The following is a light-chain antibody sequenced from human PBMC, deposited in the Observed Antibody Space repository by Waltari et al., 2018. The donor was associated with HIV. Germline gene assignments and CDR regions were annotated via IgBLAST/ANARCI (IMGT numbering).Light chain of an antibody. CDR3: SSFAGNDFFV. CDR1: SNDIGLYNY. V-gene: IGLV2-8*01. CDR2: EVS. J-gene: IGLJ2*01. Sequence: QSALPPPPSSSGPPGATVTPSCTATSNDIGLYNYVSWFQQHPGKVPKLVMFEVSQRPSGVPDRFSGSKSGYTASLTVSGLQPDDEADYFCSSFAGNDFFVFGGGTRLTVL.